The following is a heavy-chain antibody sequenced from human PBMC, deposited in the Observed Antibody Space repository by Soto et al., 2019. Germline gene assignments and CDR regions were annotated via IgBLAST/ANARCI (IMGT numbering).Heavy chain of an antibody. J-gene: IGHJ1*01. CDR1: GFTFSSYA. CDR2: ISGSGGST. D-gene: IGHD6-19*01. CDR3: AFAVAGTGYFQH. Sequence: PRGSLRLSCAASGFTFSSYAMSWVRQAPGKGLEWVSAISGSGGSTYYADSVKGRFTISRDNSKNTLYLQMNSLRAEDTAVYYCAFAVAGTGYFQHWGQGTLVTVS. V-gene: IGHV3-23*01.